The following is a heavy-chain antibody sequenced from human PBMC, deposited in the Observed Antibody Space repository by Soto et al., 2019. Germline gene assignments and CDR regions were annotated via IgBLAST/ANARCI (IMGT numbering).Heavy chain of an antibody. J-gene: IGHJ5*02. CDR3: ARVEYCSGGSCYAAGTNWFDP. V-gene: IGHV1-18*04. D-gene: IGHD2-15*01. CDR1: GYTFTSYG. CDR2: ISAYNGNT. Sequence: ASVKVSCKASGYTFTSYGISWVRQAPGQGLEWMGWISAYNGNTNYAQKLQGRVTMTTDTSTSTAYMELRSLRSDDTAVYYCARVEYCSGGSCYAAGTNWFDPWGQGTLVTVSS.